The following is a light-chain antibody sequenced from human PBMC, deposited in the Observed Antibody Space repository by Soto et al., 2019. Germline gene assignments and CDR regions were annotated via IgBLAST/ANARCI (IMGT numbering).Light chain of an antibody. CDR3: GTWDDSLDGNYV. CDR2: DND. Sequence: QSVLTQPPSVSAAPGQQVTISCSGSSSNIGDNYVSWYQHLPGTAPKLVVYDNDKRPSGIPGRFSGSKSGTSATLVITGLQNGDEADYYCGTWDDSLDGNYVFGTGTKGTVL. J-gene: IGLJ1*01. V-gene: IGLV1-51*01. CDR1: SSNIGDNY.